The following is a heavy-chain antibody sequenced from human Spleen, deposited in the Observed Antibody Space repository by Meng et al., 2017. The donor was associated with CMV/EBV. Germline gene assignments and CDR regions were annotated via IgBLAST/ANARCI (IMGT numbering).Heavy chain of an antibody. CDR1: NSSA. V-gene: IGHV6-1*01. CDR3: AREGFPYYFDSSGYYSFDY. Sequence: NSSAWNWIRQSPSRGLEWLGRTYYRSKWYNDYAVSVKSRITINPDTSKNQFSLQLNSVTPEDTAVYYCAREGFPYYFDSSGYYSFDYWGQGTLVTVSS. CDR2: TYYRSKWYN. D-gene: IGHD3-22*01. J-gene: IGHJ4*02.